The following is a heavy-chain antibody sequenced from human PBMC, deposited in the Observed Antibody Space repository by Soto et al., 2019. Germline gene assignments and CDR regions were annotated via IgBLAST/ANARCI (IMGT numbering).Heavy chain of an antibody. Sequence: QVQLVQSGAEVKKPGASVKVSCKASGYTFTSYGISWVRQAPGQGLEWMGWISAYNGNTNYAQKLQGRVTMTTDTSTSTAYMELRSLRSDDTAVYYCALIRFLECLLPDADDYWGQGTLVTVSS. D-gene: IGHD3-3*01. V-gene: IGHV1-18*01. CDR1: GYTFTSYG. CDR2: ISAYNGNT. CDR3: ALIRFLECLLPDADDY. J-gene: IGHJ4*02.